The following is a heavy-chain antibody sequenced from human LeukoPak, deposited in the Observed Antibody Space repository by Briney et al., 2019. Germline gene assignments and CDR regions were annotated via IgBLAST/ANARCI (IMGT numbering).Heavy chain of an antibody. J-gene: IGHJ5*02. CDR2: ISGSGGST. CDR3: ARGAERYSSITNWFDP. V-gene: IGHV3-23*01. Sequence: ETLSLTCTVSGGSISSSSYYWGWIRQPPGKGLEWVSAISGSGGSTYYADSVKGRFTISRDNARNSVYLQMNRLRAEDTAVYYCARGAERYSSITNWFDPWGQGTLVTVSS. D-gene: IGHD6-13*01. CDR1: GGSISSSSYY.